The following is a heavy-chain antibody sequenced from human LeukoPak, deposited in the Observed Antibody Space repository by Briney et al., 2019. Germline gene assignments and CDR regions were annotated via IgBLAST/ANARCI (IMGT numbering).Heavy chain of an antibody. CDR2: IKQDGSEK. CDR3: ARALVGYCSSTSCYDLGY. D-gene: IGHD2-2*03. Sequence: PGGSLRLSCAASRFTFSSYWMSWVRQAPGKGLEWVANIKQDGSEKYYVDSVKGRFTISRDNAKNSLYLQMNSLRAEDTAVYYCARALVGYCSSTSCYDLGYWGQGTLVTVSS. V-gene: IGHV3-7*01. J-gene: IGHJ4*02. CDR1: RFTFSSYW.